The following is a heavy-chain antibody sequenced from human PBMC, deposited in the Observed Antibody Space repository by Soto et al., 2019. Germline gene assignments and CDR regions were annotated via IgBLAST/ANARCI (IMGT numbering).Heavy chain of an antibody. D-gene: IGHD5-18*01. Sequence: SETLSLTCAVYGGSFSGYYWSWIRQPPGKGLEWIGEINHSGSTNYNPPLKSRVTISVDTSKNQFSLKLSSVTAADTAVYYCARVPVDTAMVTRYYYYGMDVWGQGTTVTVSS. CDR1: GGSFSGYY. CDR2: INHSGST. J-gene: IGHJ6*02. V-gene: IGHV4-34*01. CDR3: ARVPVDTAMVTRYYYYGMDV.